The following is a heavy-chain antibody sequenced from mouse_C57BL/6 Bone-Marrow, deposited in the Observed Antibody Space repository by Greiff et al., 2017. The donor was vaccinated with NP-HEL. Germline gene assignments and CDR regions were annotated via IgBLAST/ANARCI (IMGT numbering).Heavy chain of an antibody. CDR2: IYPGSGNT. J-gene: IGHJ4*01. CDR3: ARHEEAPITTVVDPYAMDY. D-gene: IGHD1-1*01. CDR1: GYSFTSYY. V-gene: IGHV1-66*01. Sequence: VQLQQSGPELVKPAASVKISCKASGYSFTSYYIHWVKQRPGQGLEWIGWIYPGSGNTKYNEKFKDKATLTADKSSSTVYMELSRLTSEDSAVYFCARHEEAPITTVVDPYAMDYWGQGTSVTVSS.